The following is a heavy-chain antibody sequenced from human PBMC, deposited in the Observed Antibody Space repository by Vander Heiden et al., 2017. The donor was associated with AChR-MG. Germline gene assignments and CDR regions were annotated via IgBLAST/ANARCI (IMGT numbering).Heavy chain of an antibody. Sequence: EVQLVESGGGLVRPGWSLRLSCAASGFTFDDYAMHWVRQAPGKGLEGVSGISWNSGSIGYADSVKGRFTISRDNAKNSLYLQMNSLRTEDTALYYCAKDRGGDGYNDFDYWGQGTLVTVSS. V-gene: IGHV3-9*01. CDR3: AKDRGGDGYNDFDY. J-gene: IGHJ4*02. CDR1: GFTFDDYA. D-gene: IGHD2-21*01. CDR2: ISWNSGSI.